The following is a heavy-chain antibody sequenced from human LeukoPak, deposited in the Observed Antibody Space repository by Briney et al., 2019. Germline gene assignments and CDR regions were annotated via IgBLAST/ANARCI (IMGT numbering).Heavy chain of an antibody. CDR1: GFTFSNYW. Sequence: GGSLRLSCAASGFTFSNYWMHWVRQTPGKGLVWVSRINSDGSSTSYADSVKGRFTISRDNAKNTLYLQMSSLRAEDTAVYYCAKDERYCSSTSCYSPRAFDIWGQGTMVTVSS. V-gene: IGHV3-74*01. CDR3: AKDERYCSSTSCYSPRAFDI. J-gene: IGHJ3*02. CDR2: INSDGSST. D-gene: IGHD2-2*02.